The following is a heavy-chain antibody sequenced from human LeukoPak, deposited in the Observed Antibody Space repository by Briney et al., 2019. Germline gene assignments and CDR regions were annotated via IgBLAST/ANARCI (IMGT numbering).Heavy chain of an antibody. V-gene: IGHV1-8*01. CDR1: GYTSPTYD. J-gene: IGHJ6*02. Sequence: ASVKVSCKASGYTSPTYDINWVRQAAGQGLEWMGWMNLRSGNTDYAQKFQGRVTITADKSTSTAYMELSSLRSEDTAVYYCASWFGPTDPKYYYYGMDVWGQGTTVTVSS. CDR3: ASWFGPTDPKYYYYGMDV. D-gene: IGHD3-10*01. CDR2: MNLRSGNT.